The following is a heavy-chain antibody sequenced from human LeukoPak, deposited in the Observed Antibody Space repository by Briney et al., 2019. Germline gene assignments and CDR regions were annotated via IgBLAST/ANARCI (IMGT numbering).Heavy chain of an antibody. Sequence: QTGGSLRLSCAASGFTFSSYAMSWVRQAPGKGLQWVSTVSGSGSNTYYADSVKGRFTVSRDNSKNTLFLQMNSLRAEDTAVYYCARETSAWYSHYWGQGTLVTVSS. CDR3: ARETSAWYSHY. V-gene: IGHV3-23*01. CDR1: GFTFSSYA. J-gene: IGHJ4*02. D-gene: IGHD6-19*01. CDR2: VSGSGSNT.